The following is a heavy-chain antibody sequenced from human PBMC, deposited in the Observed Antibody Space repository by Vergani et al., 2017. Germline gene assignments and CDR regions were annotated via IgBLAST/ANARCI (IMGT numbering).Heavy chain of an antibody. J-gene: IGHJ4*02. Sequence: QVQLVQSGAEVKKPGSSVKVSCKASGGTFSSYAISWVRQAPGQGLEWMGGIIPIFGTANYAQKFQGRVTITADESTSTAYMELSSLRSEETAVYYCARDLSGYCSSTSCYSFDYWGQGTLVTVSS. CDR1: GGTFSSYA. V-gene: IGHV1-69*01. CDR3: ARDLSGYCSSTSCYSFDY. CDR2: IIPIFGTA. D-gene: IGHD2-2*01.